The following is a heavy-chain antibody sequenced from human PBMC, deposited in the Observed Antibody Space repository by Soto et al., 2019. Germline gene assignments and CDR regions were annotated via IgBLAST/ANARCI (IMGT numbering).Heavy chain of an antibody. D-gene: IGHD1-1*01. CDR2: IIPRDGST. V-gene: IGHV1-46*01. CDR1: GYTFINYY. Sequence: QVQVVQSGAEVKKPGASVKVSCKTSGYTFINYYMHWVRQAPGQGLEWIGRIIPRDGSTHYAQRFTDRVIMTRDTSTSTVYMELNSLRSEDSAVYYCARGGLELATTGSFDYWGQGTLVIVSS. J-gene: IGHJ4*02. CDR3: ARGGLELATTGSFDY.